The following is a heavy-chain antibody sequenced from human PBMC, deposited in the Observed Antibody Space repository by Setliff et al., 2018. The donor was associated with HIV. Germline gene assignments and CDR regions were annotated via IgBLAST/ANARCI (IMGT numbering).Heavy chain of an antibody. CDR3: ARPALGIGGGSRFDN. CDR1: GGSFSGYY. J-gene: IGHJ4*02. V-gene: IGHV4-34*01. Sequence: PSETLSLTCAVYGGSFSGYYWNWIRQPPGKGLEWIGEIDHSGSTDDNPSLKSRVTISVDTSKNQFSLKLSSVTAADTAVYYCARPALGIGGGSRFDNWGQGTRVTVSS. CDR2: IDHSGST. D-gene: IGHD3-10*01.